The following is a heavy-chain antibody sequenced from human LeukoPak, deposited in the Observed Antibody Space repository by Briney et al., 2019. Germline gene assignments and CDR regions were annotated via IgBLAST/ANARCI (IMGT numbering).Heavy chain of an antibody. CDR3: ARAEFFDYYDSSGYHNWFDP. V-gene: IGHV4-38-2*02. CDR2: IYHSGST. CDR1: GYSISSGYF. Sequence: SETLSLTCTVSGYSISSGYFWGWIRQPPGKGLEWIGSIYHSGSTYYNPSLKSRVTISVDTPKNQFSLKLSSVTAADTAVYYCARAEFFDYYDSSGYHNWFDPWGQGTLVTVSS. D-gene: IGHD3-22*01. J-gene: IGHJ5*02.